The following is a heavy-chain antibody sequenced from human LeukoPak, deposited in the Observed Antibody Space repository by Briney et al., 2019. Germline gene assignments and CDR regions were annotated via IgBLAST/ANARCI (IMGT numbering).Heavy chain of an antibody. V-gene: IGHV4-4*07. CDR3: ARAQAGREDYYYYYYMDV. CDR1: GGSISSYY. J-gene: IGHJ6*03. Sequence: SETLSLTCTVSGGSISSYYWSWIRQPAGKGLEWIGRIYTSGSTNYNPSLKSRVTMSVDTSKNQFSLKLSSVTAADTAVYYCARAQAGREDYYYYYYMDVWGKGTTVTISS. CDR2: IYTSGST.